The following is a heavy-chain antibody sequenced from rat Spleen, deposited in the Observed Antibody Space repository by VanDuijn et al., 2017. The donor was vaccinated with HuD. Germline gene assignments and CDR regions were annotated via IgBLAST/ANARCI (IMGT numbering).Heavy chain of an antibody. CDR2: ISNGGGNT. CDR1: GFTYSNYV. V-gene: IGHV5-27*01. Sequence: EVQLVESGGGLVQPGRSLKLSCAASGFTYSNYVMAWVRQAPTKGLEWVASISNGGGNTYYRDSVKGRFTISRDNGKSTLYLQMDSLRSEDTATYYCTTGWLFSYWGQGTLVTVSS. J-gene: IGHJ3*01. CDR3: TTGWLFSY. D-gene: IGHD1-12*03.